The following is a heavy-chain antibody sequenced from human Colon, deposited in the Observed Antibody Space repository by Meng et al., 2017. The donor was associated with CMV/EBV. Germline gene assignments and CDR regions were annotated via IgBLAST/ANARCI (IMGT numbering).Heavy chain of an antibody. J-gene: IGHJ4*02. CDR1: GYNCATSW. CDR2: IYVGDFDT. CDR3: ARLVALAGRWDYFDY. D-gene: IGHD6-19*01. V-gene: IGHV5-51*01. Sequence: GESLKISCTGSGYNCATSWIGWVRQLPGKGLECMGIIYVGDFDTRYNPSFQGQVTISADKSISTAYLQWSGLKDSDTAMYYCARLVALAGRWDYFDYWGQGTLVTVSS.